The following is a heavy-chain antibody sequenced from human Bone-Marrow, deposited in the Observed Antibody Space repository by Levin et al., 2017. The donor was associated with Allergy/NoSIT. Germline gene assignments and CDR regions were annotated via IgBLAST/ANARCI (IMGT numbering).Heavy chain of an antibody. D-gene: IGHD3-10*01. CDR1: GYSFTYYW. CDR3: ARRTTLVRGDGGWDDY. V-gene: IGHV5-51*01. Sequence: PGESLKISCKVSGYSFTYYWIGWVRQMTGKGLEWMGIIYPGDSDTRYSPSFQGQVTISADKSTSTAYLQWSSLKASDTAMYFCARRTTLVRGDGGWDDYWGQGTLVTVSS. J-gene: IGHJ4*02. CDR2: IYPGDSDT.